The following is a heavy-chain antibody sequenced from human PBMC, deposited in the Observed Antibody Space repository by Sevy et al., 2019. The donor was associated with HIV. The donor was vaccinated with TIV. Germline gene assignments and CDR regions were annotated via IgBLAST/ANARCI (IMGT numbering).Heavy chain of an antibody. J-gene: IGHJ4*01. V-gene: IGHV3-30-3*01. CDR1: GFAFRSHA. Sequence: GSLRLSCAASGFAFRSHAMHWVRQAPGKGLEWVAVISYEGNEAFYAASVEGRFTISRDNSKNMLSLQINSLRPEDTAVYYCARDGGYSIKWYPLYWGHGTLVTVSS. D-gene: IGHD6-13*01. CDR2: ISYEGNEA. CDR3: ARDGGYSIKWYPLY.